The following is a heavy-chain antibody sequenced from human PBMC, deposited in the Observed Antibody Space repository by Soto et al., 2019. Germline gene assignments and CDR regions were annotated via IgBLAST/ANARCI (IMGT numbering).Heavy chain of an antibody. J-gene: IGHJ5*02. CDR2: IYHSGST. V-gene: IGHV4-38-2*02. D-gene: IGHD3-22*01. Sequence: PSETLSLTCAVSGYSISSGYYWGWIRQPPGKGLEWIGSIYHSGSTYYNPSLKSRVTISVDTSKNQFSLKLSSVTAADTAVYYCAREMIVVDRKRFDPWGQGTLVTVSS. CDR1: GYSISSGYY. CDR3: AREMIVVDRKRFDP.